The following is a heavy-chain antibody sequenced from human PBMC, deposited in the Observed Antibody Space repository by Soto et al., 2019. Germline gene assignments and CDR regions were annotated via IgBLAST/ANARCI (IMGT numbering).Heavy chain of an antibody. V-gene: IGHV5-51*01. CDR3: ARKHSRGYFNGFDP. CDR1: GDSFTTYW. CDR2: IYPGDFDT. D-gene: IGHD3-22*01. J-gene: IGHJ5*02. Sequence: PGESLKISGSGSGDSFTTYWIAWVRQMPGKGLEWMGIIYPGDFDTRYSPSFQGQVTISVDKSINTAYLQWNSLKASDSAMYYCARKHSRGYFNGFDPWGQGTLVTVSS.